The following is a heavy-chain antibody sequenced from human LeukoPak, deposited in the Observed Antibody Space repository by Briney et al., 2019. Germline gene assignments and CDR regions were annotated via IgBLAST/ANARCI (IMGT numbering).Heavy chain of an antibody. CDR1: GATFTSYA. J-gene: IGHJ4*02. Sequence: SVKLSCKASGATFTSYAISWVRQAPGQGLEWMGGIIPIFGTANYAQKFQGRVTITADKSTSTAYMELSSMRSEDTAVYYCASEGMTTVTTFDYWGQGTLVTVSS. V-gene: IGHV1-69*06. D-gene: IGHD4-11*01. CDR2: IIPIFGTA. CDR3: ASEGMTTVTTFDY.